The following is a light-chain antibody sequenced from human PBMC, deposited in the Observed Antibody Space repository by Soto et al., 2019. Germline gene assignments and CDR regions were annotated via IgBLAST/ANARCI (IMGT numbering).Light chain of an antibody. CDR3: SSYAATSTRV. Sequence: QSVLTQPASVSGSPGQSITISCTGSNSDVGGYNYVSWYQQHPGKAPKLMIYEVAKRLSGVSDRFSGSKSGNTASLTISGLQADDEADYYCSSYAATSTRVFGSGTQLTVL. CDR2: EVA. V-gene: IGLV2-14*01. CDR1: NSDVGGYNY. J-gene: IGLJ7*01.